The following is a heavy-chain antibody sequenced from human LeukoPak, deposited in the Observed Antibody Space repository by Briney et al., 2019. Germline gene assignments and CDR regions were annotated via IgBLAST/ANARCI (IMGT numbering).Heavy chain of an antibody. V-gene: IGHV4-38-2*01. CDR1: GYSISRGYY. CDR2: VYHTGST. Sequence: SETLSLTCAVSGYSISRGYYWALIRQPPGMGLEGIGPVYHTGSTSYNPSLDSRVSISVATSKNEFSLNRKSVTAADTAVYYCARAGWIIASGIYYWDQGALVTVSS. D-gene: IGHD2-21*01. J-gene: IGHJ4*02. CDR3: ARAGWIIASGIYY.